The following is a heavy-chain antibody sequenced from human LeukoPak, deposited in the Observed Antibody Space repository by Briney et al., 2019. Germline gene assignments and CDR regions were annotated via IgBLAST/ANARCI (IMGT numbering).Heavy chain of an antibody. J-gene: IGHJ3*02. CDR3: ARLRGSSINI. CDR2: IYYSGST. CDR1: GDSISSSSYY. V-gene: IGHV4-39*01. D-gene: IGHD2-2*01. Sequence: PSETLSLTCTVSGDSISSSSYYWGWIRQPPGKGLEWIGSIYYSGSTYYNPSLKSRVTISVDTSKNQFSLKLSSVTAADTAVYYCARLRGSSINIWGQGTMVTVSS.